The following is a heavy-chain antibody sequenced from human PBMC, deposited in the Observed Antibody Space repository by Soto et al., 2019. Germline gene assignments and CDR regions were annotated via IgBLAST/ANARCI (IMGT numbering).Heavy chain of an antibody. CDR3: ARPAVGAASYYYYGMDV. V-gene: IGHV1-69*06. CDR2: IIPIFGTA. Sequence: SVKVSCKASGGIFSSYAISWVRQAPGQGLEWMGGIIPIFGTANYAQKFQGRVTITADKSTSTAYMELSSLRSEDTAVYYCARPAVGAASYYYYGMDVWGQGTTVTVSS. CDR1: GGIFSSYA. D-gene: IGHD1-26*01. J-gene: IGHJ6*02.